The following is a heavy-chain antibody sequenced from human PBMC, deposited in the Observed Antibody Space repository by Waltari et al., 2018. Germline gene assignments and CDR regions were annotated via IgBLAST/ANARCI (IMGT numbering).Heavy chain of an antibody. Sequence: QVQLQQWGAGLLKPSETLSLTCAVYGWSFSGYYWSWIRQPPGKGLEWIGEINHSGRPHDNPALKSRVTISVDTSKNQFSLKLSSVTAADTAVYYCARVLDYGIDYWGQGTLVTVSS. D-gene: IGHD4-17*01. CDR2: INHSGRP. CDR1: GWSFSGYY. J-gene: IGHJ4*02. CDR3: ARVLDYGIDY. V-gene: IGHV4-34*01.